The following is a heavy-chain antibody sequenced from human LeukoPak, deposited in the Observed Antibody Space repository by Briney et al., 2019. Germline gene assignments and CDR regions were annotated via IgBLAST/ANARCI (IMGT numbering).Heavy chain of an antibody. CDR1: GFAFSSDW. V-gene: IGHV3-74*03. Sequence: GGSLRLSCAASGFAFSSDWMHWVRQAPGKGLVWVSRINSDGSSTTYADSVKGRFAISRDNAKNTLYLQMNSLRAEDTALYYCASRWWYFDLWGRGTLVTVSS. CDR3: ASRWWYFDL. D-gene: IGHD6-13*01. J-gene: IGHJ2*01. CDR2: INSDGSST.